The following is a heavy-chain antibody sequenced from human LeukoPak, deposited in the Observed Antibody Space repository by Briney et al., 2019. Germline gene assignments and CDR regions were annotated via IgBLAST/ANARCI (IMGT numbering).Heavy chain of an antibody. CDR3: ARDQTYSGSGIYTYFDY. CDR1: GGSISSGGYY. Sequence: PSQTLSLTCTVSGGSISSGGYYWSWIRQPAGKGLEYLGRIYSTGSTNYNPYLRSRVTISVDTSKNHFSLKLSSVTAADTAVYYCARDQTYSGSGIYTYFDYWGQGILVTVSS. V-gene: IGHV4-61*02. CDR2: IYSTGST. J-gene: IGHJ4*02. D-gene: IGHD3-10*01.